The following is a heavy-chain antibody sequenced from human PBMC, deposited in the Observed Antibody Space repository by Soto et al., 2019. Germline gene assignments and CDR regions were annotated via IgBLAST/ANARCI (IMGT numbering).Heavy chain of an antibody. CDR1: GYTFTGYY. J-gene: IGHJ6*02. Sequence: ASVKVSCKASGYTFTGYYMHWVRQAPGQGPEWMGWINPNSGGTNYAQKFQGWVTMTRDTSISTAYMELSRLRSDDTAVYYCARSYSGGWYGALYYYYGMDVWGQGTTVTVSS. V-gene: IGHV1-2*04. CDR2: INPNSGGT. CDR3: ARSYSGGWYGALYYYYGMDV. D-gene: IGHD6-19*01.